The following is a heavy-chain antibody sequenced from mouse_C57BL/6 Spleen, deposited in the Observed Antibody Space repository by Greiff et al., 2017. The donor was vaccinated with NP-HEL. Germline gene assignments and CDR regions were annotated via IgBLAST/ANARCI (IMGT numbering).Heavy chain of an antibody. CDR1: GFTFSDYG. J-gene: IGHJ4*01. CDR2: ISSGSSTI. Sequence: DVHLVESGGGLVKPGGSLKLSCAASGFTFSDYGMHWVRQAPEKGLEWVAYISSGSSTIYYADTVKGRFTISRDNAKNTLFLQMTSLRSEDTAMYYCARRILRLYAMDYWGQGTSVTVSS. V-gene: IGHV5-17*01. CDR3: ARRILRLYAMDY. D-gene: IGHD1-2*01.